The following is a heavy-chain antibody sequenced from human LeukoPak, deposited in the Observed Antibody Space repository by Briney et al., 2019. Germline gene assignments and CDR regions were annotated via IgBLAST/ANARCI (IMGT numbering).Heavy chain of an antibody. D-gene: IGHD5-18*01. J-gene: IGHJ6*03. CDR2: ISGSGGST. V-gene: IGHV3-23*01. CDR3: AKPTAMVYHYYMDV. Sequence: GGSLRLSCAASGFTFSSYAMSWVRQAPGKGLEWVSAISGSGGSTYYADSVKGRFTISRDNSKNTLYLQMNSLRAEDTAVYYCAKPTAMVYHYYMDVWGKGTTVSVSS. CDR1: GFTFSSYA.